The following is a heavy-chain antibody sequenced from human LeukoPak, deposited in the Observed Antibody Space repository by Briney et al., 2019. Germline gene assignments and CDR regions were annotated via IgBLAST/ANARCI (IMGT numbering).Heavy chain of an antibody. CDR2: IYSGGST. CDR1: GFTVSSNY. CDR3: ARTHAYYYYYMDV. Sequence: GGSLRPSCAASGFTVSSNYMSWVRQAPGKGLEWVSVIYSGGSTYYADSVKGRFTISRDNSKNTLYLQMNSLRAEDTAVYYCARTHAYYYYYMDVWGKGTTVTVSS. J-gene: IGHJ6*03. V-gene: IGHV3-66*02.